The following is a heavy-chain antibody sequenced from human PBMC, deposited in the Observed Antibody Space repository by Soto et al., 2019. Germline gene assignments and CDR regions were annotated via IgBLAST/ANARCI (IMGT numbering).Heavy chain of an antibody. CDR3: ARDMVTIFGVVITPYYYYYGMDV. CDR1: GYTFTSYY. D-gene: IGHD3-3*01. J-gene: IGHJ6*02. CDR2: INPSGGST. V-gene: IGHV1-46*01. Sequence: GASVKVSCKASGYTFTSYYMHWVRQAPGQGLEWMGIINPSGGSTSYAQKFQGRVTMTRDTSTSTVYMELSSLRSEDTAVYYCARDMVTIFGVVITPYYYYYGMDVWGQGTTVTVSS.